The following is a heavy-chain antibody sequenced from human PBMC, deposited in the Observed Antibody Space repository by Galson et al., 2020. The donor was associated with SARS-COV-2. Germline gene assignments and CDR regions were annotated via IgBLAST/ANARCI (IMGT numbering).Heavy chain of an antibody. CDR1: GFTFSSYS. D-gene: IGHD3-22*01. CDR3: ARDIRGNPNYDSSGYYVGVFDY. J-gene: IGHJ4*02. V-gene: IGHV3-48*04. CDR2: ISSSSTSI. Sequence: GGSLRLSCAAYGFTFSSYSMNWVRQAPGKGLEWVSYISSSSTSIHYADSVKGRFTISRDNAKNSLYLQMNSLRAEDTAVYYCARDIRGNPNYDSSGYYVGVFDYWGQGTLVTVSS.